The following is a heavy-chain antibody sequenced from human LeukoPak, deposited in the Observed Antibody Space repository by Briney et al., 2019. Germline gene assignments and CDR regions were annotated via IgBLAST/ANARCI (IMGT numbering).Heavy chain of an antibody. J-gene: IGHJ6*03. D-gene: IGHD3-3*01. CDR3: ARGSDFWSGYNYYMDV. Sequence: ASVKVSCKASGYTFTSYGISWVRQAPGQGLEWMGWISAYNGNTNYAQKLQGRVTMTTDTSTGTAYMELRSLRSDDTAVYYCARGSDFWSGYNYYMDVWGKGTTVTVSS. CDR2: ISAYNGNT. CDR1: GYTFTSYG. V-gene: IGHV1-18*01.